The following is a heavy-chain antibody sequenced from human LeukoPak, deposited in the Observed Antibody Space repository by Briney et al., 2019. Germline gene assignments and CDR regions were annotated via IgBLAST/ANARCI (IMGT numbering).Heavy chain of an antibody. CDR3: VKDGPSGYFLYRVLEY. J-gene: IGHJ4*02. V-gene: IGHV3-30*18. D-gene: IGHD6-13*01. CDR2: ISYDGSYK. Sequence: SGGSLRLSCAASGFTFSMYGMHWVRQAPGKGLKWVADISYDGSYKNYADSVKGRFSISRDNDKKMLFLQIDSLRSEDSAVYYCVKDGPSGYFLYRVLEYWGQGTLITVSS. CDR1: GFTFSMYG.